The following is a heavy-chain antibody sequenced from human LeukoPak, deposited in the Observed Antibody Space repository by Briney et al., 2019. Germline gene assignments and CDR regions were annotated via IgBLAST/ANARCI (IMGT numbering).Heavy chain of an antibody. J-gene: IGHJ4*02. CDR2: ISSSGSTI. D-gene: IGHD6-19*01. Sequence: PGGSLRLSCAASGFTFSSYEMNWVRQAPGKGLEWVSYISSSGSTIYYADSVKGRFTISRDNAKNSLYLQMNSLRAEDTAVYYCAGASYSSGCDYWGQGTLVTVSS. CDR3: AGASYSSGCDY. CDR1: GFTFSSYE. V-gene: IGHV3-48*03.